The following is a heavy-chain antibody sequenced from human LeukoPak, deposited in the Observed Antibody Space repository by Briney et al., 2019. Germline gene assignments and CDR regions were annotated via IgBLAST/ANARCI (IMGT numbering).Heavy chain of an antibody. CDR1: GYTFTGYY. J-gene: IGHJ4*02. CDR2: INPNSVGT. D-gene: IGHD2-2*01. CDR3: AREFCSSTSCLPPVY. Sequence: ASVKVSCKASGYTFTGYYMHWVRQAPGQGLEWMGWINPNSVGTNYAQKFQGRVTMTRDTSISTAYMELSRLRSDDTAVYYCAREFCSSTSCLPPVYWGQGTLVTVSS. V-gene: IGHV1-2*02.